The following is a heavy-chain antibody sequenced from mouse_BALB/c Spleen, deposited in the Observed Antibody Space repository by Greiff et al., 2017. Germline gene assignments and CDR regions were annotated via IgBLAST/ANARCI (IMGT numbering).Heavy chain of an antibody. Sequence: QVQLKESGPGLVQPSQSLSITCTVSGFSLTSYGVHWVRQSPGKGLEWLGVIWSGGSTDYNAAFISRLSISKDNSKSQVFLKLNSLQTDDTATYYCAIYDDYSRGFAYWGQGTLVTVSA. CDR1: GFSLTSYG. J-gene: IGHJ3*01. CDR3: AIYDDYSRGFAY. D-gene: IGHD2-3*01. CDR2: IWSGGST. V-gene: IGHV2-2*01.